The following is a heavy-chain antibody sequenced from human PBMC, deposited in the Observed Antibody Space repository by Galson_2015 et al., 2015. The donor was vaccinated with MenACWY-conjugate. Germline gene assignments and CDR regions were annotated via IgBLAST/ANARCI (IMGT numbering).Heavy chain of an antibody. J-gene: IGHJ4*02. CDR1: GFTFSSYW. V-gene: IGHV3-7*03. CDR3: ARGDYFDRYFDS. Sequence: SLRLSCAASGFTFSSYWMNRVRRAPGKGLEWVADIKQDGSEKYYVDSVRGRFTISRDNAKNSLYLQMNLLRDEDTAVYFCARGDYFDRYFDSWGQGTLVTVSS. CDR2: IKQDGSEK. D-gene: IGHD3-22*01.